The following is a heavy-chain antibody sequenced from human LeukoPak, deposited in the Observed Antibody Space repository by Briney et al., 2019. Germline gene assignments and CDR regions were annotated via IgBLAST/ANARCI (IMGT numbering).Heavy chain of an antibody. CDR2: IRYDGSNK. J-gene: IGHJ5*02. V-gene: IGHV3-30*02. CDR1: GFTFSSYG. CDR3: AETRYYDFWSGIDNWFDP. Sequence: GGSLRLSGAASGFTFSSYGMHWVRQAPGKGLEWVAFIRYDGSNKYYADSVKGRFTISRDNSKNTLYLRMNSLRAEDTAVYYCAETRYYDFWSGIDNWFDPWGQGTLVTVSS. D-gene: IGHD3-3*01.